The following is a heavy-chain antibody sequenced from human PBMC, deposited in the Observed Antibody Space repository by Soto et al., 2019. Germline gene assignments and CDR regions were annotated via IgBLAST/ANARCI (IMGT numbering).Heavy chain of an antibody. J-gene: IGHJ3*02. Sequence: SVKVSCKASGGTFSSYAISWVRQAPGQGLEWMGGIIPIFGTANYAQKFQGRVTITADESTSTAYMELSSLRSEDTAVYYCARDRVVMSAFGIWGQGTMVTVSS. D-gene: IGHD2-15*01. CDR1: GGTFSSYA. CDR2: IIPIFGTA. V-gene: IGHV1-69*13. CDR3: ARDRVVMSAFGI.